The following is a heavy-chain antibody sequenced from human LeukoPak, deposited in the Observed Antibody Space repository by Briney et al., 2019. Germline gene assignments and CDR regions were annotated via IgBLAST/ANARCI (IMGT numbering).Heavy chain of an antibody. CDR3: ARDTAIGEGEFFFDY. CDR2: IYYSGST. Sequence: SETLSLTCTVSGVSISGYYWSWIRQPPGKGLEWFGYIYYSGSTNYDPSLKGRVTISVDTSKNQFSLKLTSVTAADTAVYFCARDTAIGEGEFFFDYWGQGTLVTVSS. D-gene: IGHD5-18*01. V-gene: IGHV4-59*01. CDR1: GVSISGYY. J-gene: IGHJ4*02.